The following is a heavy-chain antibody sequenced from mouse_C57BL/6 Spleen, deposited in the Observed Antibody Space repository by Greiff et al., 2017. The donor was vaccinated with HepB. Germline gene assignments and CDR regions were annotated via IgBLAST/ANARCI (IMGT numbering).Heavy chain of an antibody. V-gene: IGHV1-53*01. D-gene: IGHD2-3*01. CDR3: ARELYDGYYDYAMDY. J-gene: IGHJ4*01. CDR2: INPSNGGT. CDR1: GYTFTSYW. Sequence: QVQLQQPGTELVKPGASVKLSCKASGYTFTSYWMHWVKQRPGQGLEWIGNINPSNGGTNYNEKFKSKATLTVDKSSSTAYMQLSSLTSEDSAVYYCARELYDGYYDYAMDYWGQGTSVTVSS.